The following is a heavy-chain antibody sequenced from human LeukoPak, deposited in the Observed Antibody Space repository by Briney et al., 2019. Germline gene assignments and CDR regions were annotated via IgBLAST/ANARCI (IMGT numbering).Heavy chain of an antibody. CDR2: ISGSGGST. D-gene: IGHD2/OR15-2a*01. CDR1: GFTFSSYA. Sequence: PGGSLRLSRAASGFTFSSYAMSWVRQAPGKGLEWVSAISGSGGSTYYADSVKGRFAISRDNSKNTLYLQMNSLRAEDTAVYYCAKDRSPWSTTSTPGYWGQGTLVTVSS. J-gene: IGHJ4*02. V-gene: IGHV3-23*01. CDR3: AKDRSPWSTTSTPGY.